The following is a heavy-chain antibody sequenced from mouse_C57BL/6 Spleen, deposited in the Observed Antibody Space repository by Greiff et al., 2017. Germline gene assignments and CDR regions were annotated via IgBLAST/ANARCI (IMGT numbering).Heavy chain of an antibody. CDR1: GYTFTSYN. Sequence: QVQLQQPGAELVRPGSSVKLSCKASGYTFTSYNMHWVKQTPRQGLEWIGAIYPGNGDTSYNQKFKGKATLTVDKSSSTAYMQLSRLTAEDSAVYFCAREPYYGKYFDYWGQGTTLTVSS. D-gene: IGHD2-10*01. CDR2: IYPGNGDT. J-gene: IGHJ2*01. V-gene: IGHV1-12*01. CDR3: AREPYYGKYFDY.